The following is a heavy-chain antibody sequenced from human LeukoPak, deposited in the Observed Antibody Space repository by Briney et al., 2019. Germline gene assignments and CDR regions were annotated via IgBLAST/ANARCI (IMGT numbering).Heavy chain of an antibody. CDR1: GGPISSGGYY. Sequence: SETLSLTCTVSGGPISSGGYYWSWIRQPPGKGLEWIGYIYHSGSTYYNPSLKSRVTISVDRSKNQFSLKLSSVTAADTAVYYCARDSCSSTSCYRHNWFDPWGQGTLVTVSS. D-gene: IGHD2-2*01. CDR2: IYHSGST. V-gene: IGHV4-30-2*01. CDR3: ARDSCSSTSCYRHNWFDP. J-gene: IGHJ5*02.